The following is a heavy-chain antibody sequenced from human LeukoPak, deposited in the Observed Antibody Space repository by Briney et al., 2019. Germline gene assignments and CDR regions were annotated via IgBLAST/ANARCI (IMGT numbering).Heavy chain of an antibody. CDR2: IWYDGSNK. CDR3: ARASHYYYYGMDV. CDR1: GFTFSSYG. V-gene: IGHV3-33*01. Sequence: GGSLRLSCAASGFTFSSYGMHWVRQAPGKGLEWVAVIWYDGSNKYYADSVKGRFTISRDSSKNTLYLQMNSLRAEDTAVYYCARASHYYYYGMDVWGQGTTVTVSS. J-gene: IGHJ6*02.